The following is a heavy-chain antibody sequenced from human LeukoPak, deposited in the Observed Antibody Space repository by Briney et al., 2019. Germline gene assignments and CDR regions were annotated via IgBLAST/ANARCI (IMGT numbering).Heavy chain of an antibody. CDR1: GFTFSSYG. Sequence: PGGSLRLSCAASGFTFSSYGMHWVRQAPGKGLEWVAVIWYDGSNKYYADSVKGRFTISRDNSKNTLDLQMNSLRAEDTAVYYCARDKSSSTNLFDYWGQGTLVTVSS. CDR3: ARDKSSSTNLFDY. CDR2: IWYDGSNK. V-gene: IGHV3-33*01. D-gene: IGHD2-2*01. J-gene: IGHJ4*02.